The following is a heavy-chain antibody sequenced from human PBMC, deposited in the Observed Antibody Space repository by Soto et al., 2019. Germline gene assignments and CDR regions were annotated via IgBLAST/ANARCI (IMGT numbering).Heavy chain of an antibody. CDR2: IIPIFGTA. CDR1: GGTFSSYA. V-gene: IGHV1-69*01. CDR3: ARDIRRGTTYYYYGMDV. D-gene: IGHD1-1*01. J-gene: IGHJ6*02. Sequence: QVQLVQSGAEVKKPGSSVKVSCKASGGTFSSYAISWVRQAPGQGLEWMGGIIPIFGTANYAQKFQGRVTITADESTSTAYMELSSLRSEDTAVYYCARDIRRGTTYYYYGMDVWGQWTTVTVSS.